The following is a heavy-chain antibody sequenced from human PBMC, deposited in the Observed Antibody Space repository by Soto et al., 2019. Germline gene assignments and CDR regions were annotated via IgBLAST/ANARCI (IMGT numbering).Heavy chain of an antibody. D-gene: IGHD6-13*01. CDR3: ARGGPAAGFDY. V-gene: IGHV1-8*01. CDR1: GYTFTNYD. Sequence: QVQLVQSGAEEKKTGASVKVSCKALGYTFTNYDINWVRQANGQGLEWMGWMNANSGSAGYAQNFQGRVTLTRDTSSSTAYMELRGLRSEDTAMYYCARGGPAAGFDYWGQGTLVTVSS. J-gene: IGHJ4*02. CDR2: MNANSGSA.